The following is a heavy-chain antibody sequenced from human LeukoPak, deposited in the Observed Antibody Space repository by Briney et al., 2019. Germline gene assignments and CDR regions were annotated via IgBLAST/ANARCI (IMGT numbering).Heavy chain of an antibody. CDR3: VSFYETY. CDR1: GNYW. J-gene: IGHJ4*02. V-gene: IGHV3-74*01. CDR2: IKSDGSWT. D-gene: IGHD2-2*01. Sequence: GGSLRLSCAASGNYWMHWVRQAPGKGLVWVSHIKSDGSWTTYVDSVKGRFTISKDNAKNMVYLQMNNLRAEDTAVYYCVSFYETYWGRGTLVTVSS.